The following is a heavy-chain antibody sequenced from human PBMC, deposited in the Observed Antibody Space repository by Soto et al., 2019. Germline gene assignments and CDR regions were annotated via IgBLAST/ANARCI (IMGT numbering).Heavy chain of an antibody. Sequence: ASVKVSCKASGYTFTDYSIHWVRQAPGQGIEWMGWINPNSGGTNYAQKFQDWVTMTRDTSISTAYMELSNLKSDDTAVYYCARGHVLRFLEWLSYGLDVWGQGTTVTVSS. CDR2: INPNSGGT. D-gene: IGHD3-3*01. CDR1: GYTFTDYS. CDR3: ARGHVLRFLEWLSYGLDV. J-gene: IGHJ6*02. V-gene: IGHV1-2*04.